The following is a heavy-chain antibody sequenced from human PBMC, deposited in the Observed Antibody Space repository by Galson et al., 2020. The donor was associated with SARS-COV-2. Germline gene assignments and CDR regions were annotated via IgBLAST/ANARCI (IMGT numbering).Heavy chain of an antibody. Sequence: SETLSLTCTVSGGSISSHYWSWIRQPPGKGLEWIGYIYYSGSTNYNPSLKSRVTISVDTSKNQFSLKLSSVTAADTAVYYCASTLWDWYFDLWGRGTLVTVFS. D-gene: IGHD1-26*01. CDR1: GGSISSHY. CDR2: IYYSGST. J-gene: IGHJ2*01. V-gene: IGHV4-59*11. CDR3: ASTLWDWYFDL.